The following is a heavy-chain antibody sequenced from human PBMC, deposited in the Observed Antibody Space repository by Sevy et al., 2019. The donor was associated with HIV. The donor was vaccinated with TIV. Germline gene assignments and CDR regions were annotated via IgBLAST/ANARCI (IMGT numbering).Heavy chain of an antibody. CDR1: GFTFTNYW. CDR2: INSDGSIT. CDR3: VCYDFWSGSSEYYMDV. D-gene: IGHD3-3*01. J-gene: IGHJ6*03. Sequence: GGSLRLSCAASGFTFTNYWMHWVRQAPGKGLVWVSRINSDGSITTYADSVKGRFTISRDNAKNTLYLQMNSLRAEDTAVYYCVCYDFWSGSSEYYMDVWGKGTTVTVSS. V-gene: IGHV3-74*01.